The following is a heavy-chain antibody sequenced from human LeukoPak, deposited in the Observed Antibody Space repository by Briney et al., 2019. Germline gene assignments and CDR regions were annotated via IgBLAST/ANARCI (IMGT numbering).Heavy chain of an antibody. V-gene: IGHV3-11*01. CDR1: GFTFSDYY. D-gene: IGHD3-9*01. CDR2: ISSSGSTI. CDR3: ARDLEFYHVLSGYYVPSFDS. J-gene: IGHJ4*02. Sequence: PGGSLRLFCAASGFTFSDYYMSWIRQAPGKGLEWVSYISSSGSTIYYADSVKGRFTIPRDNAKNSLYLQMNSLRAEDTAMYYCARDLEFYHVLSGYYVPSFDSWGQGALVTVSS.